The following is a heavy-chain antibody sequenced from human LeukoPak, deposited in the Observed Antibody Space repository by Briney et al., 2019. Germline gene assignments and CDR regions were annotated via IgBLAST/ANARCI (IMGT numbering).Heavy chain of an antibody. CDR1: GYTFTGYY. V-gene: IGHV1-2*06. Sequence: GASVKVSCKASGYTFTGYYMHWVRQAPGQGPEWMGRINPNSGGTNYAQKFQGRVTMTRDTSISTVYMELSRLRSDDTAVYYCARVEDYYDSSGYLARGSRPPSHVYFQHWGQGTLVTVSS. J-gene: IGHJ1*01. CDR3: ARVEDYYDSSGYLARGSRPPSHVYFQH. D-gene: IGHD3-22*01. CDR2: INPNSGGT.